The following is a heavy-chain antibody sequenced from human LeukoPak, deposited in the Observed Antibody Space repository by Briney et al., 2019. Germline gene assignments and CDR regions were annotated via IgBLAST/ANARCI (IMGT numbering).Heavy chain of an antibody. J-gene: IGHJ4*02. CDR2: IYHSGST. V-gene: IGHV4-4*02. D-gene: IGHD3-22*01. CDR3: ARAHYDSSGYYYDH. Sequence: SETLSLTCAVSGGSISSSNWWSWVRQPPGKGLEWIGEIYHSGSTYYNPSLKSRVTISADTSKNQFSLKLSSVTAADTAVYYCARAHYDSSGYYYDHWGQGTLVTVSS. CDR1: GGSISSSNW.